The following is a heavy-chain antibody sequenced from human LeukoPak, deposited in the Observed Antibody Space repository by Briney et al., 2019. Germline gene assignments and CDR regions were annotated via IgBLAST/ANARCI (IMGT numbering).Heavy chain of an antibody. Sequence: GASLKISCKGSGYRFTSYWISWVRPMPGKGLEWMGRIDPSDSYTNYSPSFQGHVTISADKSISTVYLQWSSLKASDTAMYYCARHPPYGDYVEYWGQGIVVTVSP. CDR2: IDPSDSYT. V-gene: IGHV5-10-1*01. J-gene: IGHJ4*02. D-gene: IGHD4-17*01. CDR1: GYRFTSYW. CDR3: ARHPPYGDYVEY.